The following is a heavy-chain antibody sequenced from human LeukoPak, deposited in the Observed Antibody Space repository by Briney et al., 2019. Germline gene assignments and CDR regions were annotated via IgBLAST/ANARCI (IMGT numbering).Heavy chain of an antibody. CDR1: GGSFSGYY. CDR3: ARGRLDYVWGSYRPYYFDY. V-gene: IGHV4-34*01. D-gene: IGHD3-16*02. Sequence: PSETLSLTCAVYGGSFSGYYWSWIRQPPGKGLEWIGEINHSGSTNYNPSLKSRVTISVDTSKNQFSLKLSSVTAADTAVYYCARGRLDYVWGSYRPYYFDYWGQGTLDTVSS. CDR2: INHSGST. J-gene: IGHJ4*02.